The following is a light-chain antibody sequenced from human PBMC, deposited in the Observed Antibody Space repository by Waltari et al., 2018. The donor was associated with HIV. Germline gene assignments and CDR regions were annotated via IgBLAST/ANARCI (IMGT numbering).Light chain of an antibody. Sequence: DIVMTQSPDSLAVSVGERATMKCKYSQTVLYSSNNKNYMGWYQQKPGQPPKLPLSWAITRGSGVPYRFSGSGSGTDFTLTIDTLQAEDVADYYCQQYYSTPVTFGQGTRLEIK. CDR2: WAI. CDR1: QTVLYSSNNKNY. CDR3: QQYYSTPVT. V-gene: IGKV4-1*01. J-gene: IGKJ5*01.